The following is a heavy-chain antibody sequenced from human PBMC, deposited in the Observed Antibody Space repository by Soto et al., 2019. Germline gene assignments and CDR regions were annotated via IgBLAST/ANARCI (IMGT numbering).Heavy chain of an antibody. J-gene: IGHJ2*01. CDR1: GGSISSSSYY. Sequence: QLQLQESGPGLVKPSETLSLTCTVSGGSISSSSYYWGWIRQPPGKGLEWIGSIYYSGSTYYNPSLKSRVTISVDTSKNQFSLKLSSVTAADTAVYYCARHGGGLTVNWYFDLWGRGTLVTVSS. V-gene: IGHV4-39*01. CDR2: IYYSGST. D-gene: IGHD7-27*01. CDR3: ARHGGGLTVNWYFDL.